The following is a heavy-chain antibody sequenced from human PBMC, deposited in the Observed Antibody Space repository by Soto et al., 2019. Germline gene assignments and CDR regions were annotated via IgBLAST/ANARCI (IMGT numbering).Heavy chain of an antibody. V-gene: IGHV3-23*01. CDR2: ISGSGGST. CDR3: ASQRDYFDY. CDR1: RFTFSSYA. Sequence: PGGSLRLSCAASRFTFSSYAMSWVRQAPGKGLEWVSAISGSGGSTYYADSVKGRFTISRDNSKNTLYLQMNSLRAEYTAVYYCASQRDYFDYWGQGTLVTVSS. J-gene: IGHJ4*02.